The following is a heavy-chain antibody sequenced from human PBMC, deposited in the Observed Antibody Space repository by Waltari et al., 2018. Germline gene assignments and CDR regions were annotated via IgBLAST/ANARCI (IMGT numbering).Heavy chain of an antibody. Sequence: QVQLVQSGAEVEKPGASVKVSCMASGYTLTGYYMHWVRQARGQGLESMGWITPKAGGTTYARKFRGRVTMTGDTSISTVYMELTRLRFDDTAVYYCARQKGYYDSSGYSLDYWGQGMPVIVSS. D-gene: IGHD3-22*01. CDR2: ITPKAGGT. CDR1: GYTLTGYY. V-gene: IGHV1-2*02. J-gene: IGHJ4*02. CDR3: ARQKGYYDSSGYSLDY.